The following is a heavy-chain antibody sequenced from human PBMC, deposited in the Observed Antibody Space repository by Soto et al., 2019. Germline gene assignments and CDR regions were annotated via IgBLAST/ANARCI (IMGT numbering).Heavy chain of an antibody. CDR2: ISPSTSNI. J-gene: IGHJ6*02. Sequence: EVHLVESGGGLVKPGGSLRLSCAVSGFPFSSCTMNWVRQAPGKGLEWVSPISPSTSNIYYADSVKGRFTISRDNAKNSLFLQMNCLRAEDTAVYYCSGCSGGACHQNYGMDVWGQGTTVTVSS. CDR1: GFPFSSCT. D-gene: IGHD2-15*01. V-gene: IGHV3-21*01. CDR3: SGCSGGACHQNYGMDV.